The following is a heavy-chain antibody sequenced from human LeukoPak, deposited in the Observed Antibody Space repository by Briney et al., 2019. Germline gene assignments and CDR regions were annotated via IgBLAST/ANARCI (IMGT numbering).Heavy chain of an antibody. V-gene: IGHV3-20*04. CDR2: INWYGGRT. J-gene: IGHJ4*02. Sequence: RPGGSPRLSCAASGFTFADYGVSWVRPPPGKGREWVCGINWYGGRTAYADSVKVRFTTSSDNAKNALYLQMNSLRAEDTADYYCATAGRGYSYRAPRSGFDYWGQGTLVTVSS. CDR3: ATAGRGYSYRAPRSGFDY. D-gene: IGHD5-18*01. CDR1: GFTFADYG.